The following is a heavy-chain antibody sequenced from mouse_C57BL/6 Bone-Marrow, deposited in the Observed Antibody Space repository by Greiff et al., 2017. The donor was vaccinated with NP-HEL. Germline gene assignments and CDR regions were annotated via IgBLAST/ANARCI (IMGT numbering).Heavy chain of an antibody. V-gene: IGHV5-6*01. J-gene: IGHJ3*01. D-gene: IGHD2-4*01. CDR2: ISSGGRYT. Sequence: EVHLVESGGELVKPGGSLKLSCAASGFTFSSYGMSWVRQTPDKRLEWVATISSGGRYTYYPDSVKGRFTISSDNAKNTLYLQMSSLKSEDTAMYYCASPYDYDVAWFAYWGRGTLVTVSA. CDR1: GFTFSSYG. CDR3: ASPYDYDVAWFAY.